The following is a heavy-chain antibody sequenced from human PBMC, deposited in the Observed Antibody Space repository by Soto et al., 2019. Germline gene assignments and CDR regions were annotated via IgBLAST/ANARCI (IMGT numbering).Heavy chain of an antibody. V-gene: IGHV3-23*01. Sequence: LESGGGLVRPGGSLRLSCAVFGFTFNSRTSHAMSWVRQAPGKGPERVSTISSDGADTHYADSVKGRFTIAKDPSITSFNLHMHNLRAGAAAMYLCVSWVSQHFDNWGRGILISVSS. D-gene: IGHD3-16*01. J-gene: IGHJ4*02. CDR2: ISSDGADT. CDR3: VSWVSQHFDN. CDR1: GFTFNSRTSHA.